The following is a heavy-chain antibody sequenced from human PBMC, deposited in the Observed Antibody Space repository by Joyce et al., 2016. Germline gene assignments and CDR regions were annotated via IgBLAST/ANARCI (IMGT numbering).Heavy chain of an antibody. V-gene: IGHV4-59*01. CDR2: IFYTGIT. D-gene: IGHD6-13*01. Sequence: QVQLQESGPGLVKPSETLSLTCTVSGDSIGTYYWNWIRQPPGKGLEWIGYIFYTGITNYNPSHKSRVTMSVDMSKNQFSLNLNSVTAADTAVYYCARVGSSWSFGYWGQGTLVTVSS. CDR3: ARVGSSWSFGY. J-gene: IGHJ4*02. CDR1: GDSIGTYY.